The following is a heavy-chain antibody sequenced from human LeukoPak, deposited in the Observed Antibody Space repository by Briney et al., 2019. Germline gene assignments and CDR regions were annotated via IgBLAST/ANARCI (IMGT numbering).Heavy chain of an antibody. CDR3: AKDRDKYDFWSGHPLDGFDI. J-gene: IGHJ3*02. D-gene: IGHD3-3*01. CDR2: IRYDGSNK. CDR1: GFTFSSYG. Sequence: GGSLRLSCAASGFTFSSYGMHWVRQAPGKGLEWVAFIRYDGSNKYYADSVKGRFTVSRDNSKNTPYVQMNSLRAEDTAVYYCAKDRDKYDFWSGHPLDGFDIWGQGTMVTVPS. V-gene: IGHV3-30*02.